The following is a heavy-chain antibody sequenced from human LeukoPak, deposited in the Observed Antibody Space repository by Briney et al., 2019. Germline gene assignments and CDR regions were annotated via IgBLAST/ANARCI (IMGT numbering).Heavy chain of an antibody. CDR2: ISTSGST. V-gene: IGHV4-61*02. CDR1: GGSISSASYY. D-gene: IGHD6-19*01. Sequence: SQTLSLTCTVSGGSISSASYYWSWIRQPAGKGLEWIGRISTSGSTNYNPSLKSRVTISVDTSNNQFSLKLNSVTAADTAVYYCARTYFSAWSDWFDPWGPGTLVTVSS. CDR3: ARTYFSAWSDWFDP. J-gene: IGHJ5*02.